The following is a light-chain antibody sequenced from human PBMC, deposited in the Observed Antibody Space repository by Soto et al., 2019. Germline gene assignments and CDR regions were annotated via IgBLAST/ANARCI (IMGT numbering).Light chain of an antibody. CDR1: LPISNY. CDR2: AAS. Sequence: DIQMTQSPSSLSAPGRDRVTIXXRASLPISNYLAWYQQKPGKIPNXLIYAASTLQAGGPSRFSGSGSGTDFTLTISSLQPEDVAAYYCQKYNSAPLTFGGGTKVDIK. V-gene: IGKV1-27*01. J-gene: IGKJ4*01. CDR3: QKYNSAPLT.